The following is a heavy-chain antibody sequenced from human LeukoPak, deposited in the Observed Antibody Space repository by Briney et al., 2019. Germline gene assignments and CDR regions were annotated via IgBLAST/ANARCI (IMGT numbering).Heavy chain of an antibody. J-gene: IGHJ4*02. D-gene: IGHD3-22*01. Sequence: GGSLRLSCAASGFTFSRYAMHWVRQAPGKGLEWVAVISRDGENQNYADSVKGRLTISGDNSKNTLFLQMNSLRADDTAVYYCARDPGYDSSGYWGYWGQGTLVTVSS. CDR1: GFTFSRYA. CDR2: ISRDGENQ. CDR3: ARDPGYDSSGYWGY. V-gene: IGHV3-30*04.